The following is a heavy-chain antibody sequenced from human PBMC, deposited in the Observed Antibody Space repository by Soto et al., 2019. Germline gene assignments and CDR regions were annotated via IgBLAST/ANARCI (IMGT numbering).Heavy chain of an antibody. Sequence: QVQPVESGGGVVQPGRSLRLSCAASGFTFSSYGMHWVRQAPGKGLEWVAVISYDGSNKYYADSVKGRFTISRDNSKNTLYLQMNSLRAEDTAVYYCAKDRGGYSYGSDYWGQGTLVTVSS. D-gene: IGHD5-18*01. J-gene: IGHJ4*02. CDR3: AKDRGGYSYGSDY. CDR1: GFTFSSYG. V-gene: IGHV3-30*18. CDR2: ISYDGSNK.